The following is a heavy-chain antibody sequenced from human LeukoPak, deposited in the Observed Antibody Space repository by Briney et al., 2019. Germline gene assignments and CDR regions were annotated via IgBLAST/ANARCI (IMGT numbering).Heavy chain of an antibody. CDR3: SSSLWFGELLKAFDL. V-gene: IGHV3-73*01. CDR1: GFTFSGSA. CDR2: IRSKANSYAT. D-gene: IGHD3-10*01. Sequence: GGSLRLSCAASGFTFSGSAMHWVRQASGQGLEWVGRIRSKANSYATAYAASVKGRFTVSRDDSKNTAYLQMNSLKTEDTAVYYCSSSLWFGELLKAFDLWGRGTLVTVSS. J-gene: IGHJ2*01.